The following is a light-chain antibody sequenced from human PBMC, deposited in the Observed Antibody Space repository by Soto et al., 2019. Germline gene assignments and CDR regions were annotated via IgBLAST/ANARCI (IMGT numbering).Light chain of an antibody. CDR1: QSVSDN. V-gene: IGKV3-15*01. CDR3: QQSSNWPYT. Sequence: EVVMTQSPATLSVSPGERATLSCRASQSVSDNLAWYQQKAGQAPRLLIYGASTRATGIPARFSGSGSGTDFTLTISSLQSEDFAVYYCQQSSNWPYTFGQGTKLDIK. J-gene: IGKJ2*01. CDR2: GAS.